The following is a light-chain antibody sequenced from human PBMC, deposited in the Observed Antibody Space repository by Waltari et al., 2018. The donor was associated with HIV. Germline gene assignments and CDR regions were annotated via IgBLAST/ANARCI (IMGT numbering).Light chain of an antibody. J-gene: IGLJ2*01. CDR1: VFAKQF. CDR2: KDT. CDR3: QSADTSGTSVL. Sequence: SSDLTQSPSLSVSPGRTAKINCSGDVFAKQFVFLYHRKPGQAPLLLIYKDTERPSKIPERFSASTSGTTVTLTISGVRAEDEAEYFCQSADTSGTSVLFGGGTTLTVL. V-gene: IGLV3-25*03.